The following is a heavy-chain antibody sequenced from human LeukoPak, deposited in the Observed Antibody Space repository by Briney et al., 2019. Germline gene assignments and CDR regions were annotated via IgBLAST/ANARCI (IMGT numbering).Heavy chain of an antibody. D-gene: IGHD1-26*01. CDR3: ARVGALGGFDY. V-gene: IGHV4-61*01. CDR2: IYYSGST. CDR1: GGSIGSGSYY. J-gene: IGHJ4*02. Sequence: SETLSLTCTVSGGSIGSGSYYWGWIRQPPGKGLEWIGYIYYSGSTNYNPSLKSRVTISVDTSKNQFSLKLSSVTAADTAVHYCARVGALGGFDYWGQGTLVTVSS.